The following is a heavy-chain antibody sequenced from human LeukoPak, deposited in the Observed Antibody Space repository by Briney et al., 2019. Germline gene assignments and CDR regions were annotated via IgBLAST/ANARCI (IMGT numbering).Heavy chain of an antibody. CDR2: IYPDDSVT. J-gene: IGHJ4*02. V-gene: IGHV5-51*01. Sequence: GESLKISCKGSGYSFRNYWIGWVRQMPGKGLEWMGIIYPDDSVTRYSPSFQGQVTISADKSISTAYLQWKSLKASDTAMYYCAIGGDSTTSCYRCFNYWGQGTLVTVSS. D-gene: IGHD2-2*02. CDR1: GYSFRNYW. CDR3: AIGGDSTTSCYRCFNY.